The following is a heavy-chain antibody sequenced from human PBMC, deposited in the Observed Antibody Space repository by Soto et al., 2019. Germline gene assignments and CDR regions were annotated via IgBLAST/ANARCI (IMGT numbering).Heavy chain of an antibody. CDR3: ARSDARTAYSMDL. V-gene: IGHV1-2*02. D-gene: IGHD3-9*01. Sequence: SGKVSYKASGYTFTNYYMHWGRQAPGQGLEWMGWMNPRSGGTKYAQAFQDRVTMTRDASISTAYMEVTNLRHGDTAVYFCARSDARTAYSMDLWG. J-gene: IGHJ6*02. CDR2: MNPRSGGT. CDR1: GYTFTNYY.